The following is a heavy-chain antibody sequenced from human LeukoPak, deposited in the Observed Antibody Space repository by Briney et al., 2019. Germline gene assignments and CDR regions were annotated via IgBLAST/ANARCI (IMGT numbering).Heavy chain of an antibody. CDR3: TTFLGFNDCRH. CDR1: GLSVSDAW. Sequence: GDSESLFCGASGLSVSDAWVSWVHQAGGEGLEWVGRIKSKSDGGTTDYIAPVEGRFSCTRDDSKNTLYLQMNSLKTEDTAVYYCTTFLGFNDCRHWGQGTLVTVSS. D-gene: IGHD2-15*01. V-gene: IGHV3-15*01. CDR2: IKSKSDGGTT. J-gene: IGHJ1*01.